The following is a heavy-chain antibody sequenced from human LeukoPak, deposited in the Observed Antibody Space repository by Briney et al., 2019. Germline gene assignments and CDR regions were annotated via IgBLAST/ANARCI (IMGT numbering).Heavy chain of an antibody. J-gene: IGHJ4*02. CDR2: IYYSGST. V-gene: IGHV4-59*12. D-gene: IGHD1-26*01. Sequence: LEWIWYIYYSGSTNYIPSLKSRVTISVDTSKNQFSLKLSSVTAADTAVYYCARDRLVGAWEWGQGTLVTVSS. CDR3: ARDRLVGAWE.